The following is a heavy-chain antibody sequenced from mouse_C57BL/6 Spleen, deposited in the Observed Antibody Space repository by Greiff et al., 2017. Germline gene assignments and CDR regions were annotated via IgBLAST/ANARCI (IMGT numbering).Heavy chain of an antibody. CDR3: ARGGLITTVVDAYFDY. J-gene: IGHJ2*01. Sequence: VKLQESGAELARPGASVKMSCKASGYTFTSYTMHWVKQRPGQGLEWIGYINPSSGYTKYNQKFKDKATLTADKSSSTAYMQLSSLTSEDSAVYYCARGGLITTVVDAYFDYWGQGTTLTVSS. D-gene: IGHD1-1*01. V-gene: IGHV1-4*01. CDR2: INPSSGYT. CDR1: GYTFTSYT.